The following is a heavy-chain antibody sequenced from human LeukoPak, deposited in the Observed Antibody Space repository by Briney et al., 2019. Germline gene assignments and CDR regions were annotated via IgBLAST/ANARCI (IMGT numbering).Heavy chain of an antibody. CDR2: NHSGST. V-gene: IGHV4-34*01. Sequence: NHSGSTNYNPSLKSRVTISVDTSKDQFSLKLSSVTAADTAVYYCAREAGYSYGYAPFDYWGQGTLVTVSS. CDR3: AREAGYSYGYAPFDY. J-gene: IGHJ4*02. D-gene: IGHD5-18*01.